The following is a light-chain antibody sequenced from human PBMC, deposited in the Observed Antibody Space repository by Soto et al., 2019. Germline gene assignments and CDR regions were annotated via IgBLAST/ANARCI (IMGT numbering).Light chain of an antibody. V-gene: IGKV1-16*01. J-gene: IGKJ1*01. Sequence: DIAVTQSPSSVSASVGDRFTITWRASQGISTYLGWYQQKPGKAPKLMIYDASSVESGVPSRFSGSGSGTEFTLTISSLQPDDFATYYCQQYNTYRTSGQGTKVDIK. CDR2: DAS. CDR3: QQYNTYRT. CDR1: QGISTY.